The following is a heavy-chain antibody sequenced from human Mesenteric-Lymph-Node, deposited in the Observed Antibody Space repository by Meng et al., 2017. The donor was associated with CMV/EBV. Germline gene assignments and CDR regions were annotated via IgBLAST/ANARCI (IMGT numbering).Heavy chain of an antibody. CDR2: ISSSSCI. CDR3: ARDLVVVPADRRFWYFDL. J-gene: IGHJ2*01. V-gene: IGHV3-21*01. CDR1: FTFSSYS. Sequence: FTFSSYSMTWVRQAPGKGLEWVSSISSSSCIYYADSVKGRFTISRDNAKNSLYLQMNSLRAEDTAVYYCARDLVVVPADRRFWYFDLWGRGTLVTVSS. D-gene: IGHD2-2*01.